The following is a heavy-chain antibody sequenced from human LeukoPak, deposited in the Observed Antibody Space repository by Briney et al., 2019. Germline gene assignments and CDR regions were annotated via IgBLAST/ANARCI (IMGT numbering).Heavy chain of an antibody. CDR3: TVVNYGSGSYPLGY. J-gene: IGHJ4*02. D-gene: IGHD3-10*01. CDR1: GFTFSHAW. V-gene: IGHV3-15*01. Sequence: GGSLRLSCAASGFTFSHAWMSWVRQAPGKGLEWVGRIKNKPDGGATDYAAPVQGRFTIARDDSKNTLYLQMNSLKAEDTAVYYCTVVNYGSGSYPLGYWGQGTLVTVSS. CDR2: IKNKPDGGAT.